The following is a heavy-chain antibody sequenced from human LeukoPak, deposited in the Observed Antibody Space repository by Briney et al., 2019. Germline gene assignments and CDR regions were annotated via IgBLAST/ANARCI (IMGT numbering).Heavy chain of an antibody. CDR1: GGSFSGYY. CDR3: ARGRDIVVVRVWFDP. J-gene: IGHJ5*02. V-gene: IGHV4-34*01. CDR2: INHSGST. Sequence: PSETLSLTCAVYGGSFSGYYWSWIRKPPGKGLEWIGEINHSGSTNYNPSLKSRVTISVDTSKNQFSLKLSSVTAADTAVYYCARGRDIVVVRVWFDPWGQGTLVTVSS. D-gene: IGHD2-2*01.